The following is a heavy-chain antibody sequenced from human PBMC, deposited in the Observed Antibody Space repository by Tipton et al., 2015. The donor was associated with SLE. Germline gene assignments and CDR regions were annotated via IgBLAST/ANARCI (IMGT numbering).Heavy chain of an antibody. V-gene: IGHV4-59*01. CDR2: MYYSGAT. J-gene: IGHJ2*01. CDR1: GGSISSYY. D-gene: IGHD6-13*01. Sequence: TLSLTCTVSGGSISSYYWSWIRQAPGNGLEWIGYMYYSGATNYNPSLKSRVTMSVDTSKNQFSLNLNSVAAADTAVYYCARRGAAAGPFDLWGRGTLVTLSS. CDR3: ARRGAAAGPFDL.